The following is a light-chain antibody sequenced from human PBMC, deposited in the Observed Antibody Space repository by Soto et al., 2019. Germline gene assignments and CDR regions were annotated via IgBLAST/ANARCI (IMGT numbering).Light chain of an antibody. J-gene: IGKJ1*01. V-gene: IGKV3-15*01. CDR2: GAS. CDR1: QSVSSN. CDR3: QQYNNRLTWT. Sequence: EIVMTQSPATLSVSPGERATLSCRASQSVSSNLAWYQQKPGQAPRLLIYGASTRATGIPARFSGSGSGTEFTLTISSLQSKDFAVYYCQQYNNRLTWTFGQGTKVEIK.